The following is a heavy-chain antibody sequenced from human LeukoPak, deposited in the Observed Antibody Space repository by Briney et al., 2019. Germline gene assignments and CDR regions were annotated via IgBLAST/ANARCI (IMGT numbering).Heavy chain of an antibody. CDR1: GFTFSDYY. CDR2: ISSGGSTI. Sequence: GGSLRLSCAASGFTFSDYYMNWIRQAPGKVLEWVSYISSGGSTISYADSVKGRFTISRDNAKNSLYLQMNSLRAEDTAVYYCARDRGRRGITMRSDAFDIWGQGTMVTVSS. J-gene: IGHJ3*02. CDR3: ARDRGRRGITMRSDAFDI. V-gene: IGHV3-11*01. D-gene: IGHD3-22*01.